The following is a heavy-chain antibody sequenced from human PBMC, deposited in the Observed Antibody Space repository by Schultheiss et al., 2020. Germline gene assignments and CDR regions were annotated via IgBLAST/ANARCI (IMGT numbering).Heavy chain of an antibody. CDR1: GFTFSTYA. CDR2: LSGTDGTT. CDR3: ASRPSDHDVGVLDY. J-gene: IGHJ4*02. V-gene: IGHV3-23*01. Sequence: GGSLRLSCAASGFTFSTYAMSWVRQAPGKGLEWVSSLSGTDGTTAFADSVKGRFTISRDDSKNTLYLQMNSLRAEDTAVYYCASRPSDHDVGVLDYWGQGTLVTVSS. D-gene: IGHD5-12*01.